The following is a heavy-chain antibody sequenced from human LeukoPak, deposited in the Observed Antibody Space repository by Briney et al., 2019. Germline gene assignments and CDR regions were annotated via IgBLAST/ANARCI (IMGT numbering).Heavy chain of an antibody. D-gene: IGHD3-10*01. J-gene: IGHJ6*02. CDR2: INHSGST. V-gene: IGHV4-34*01. CDR3: ARFKGDEDYYYYYYGMDV. Sequence: SETLSLTCAVYGGSFSGYYWSWIRQPPGKGLEWIGEINHSGSTNYNPSLKSRVTISVDTSKSQFSLKLSSVTAADTAVYYCARFKGDEDYYYYYYGMDVWGQGTTVTVSS. CDR1: GGSFSGYY.